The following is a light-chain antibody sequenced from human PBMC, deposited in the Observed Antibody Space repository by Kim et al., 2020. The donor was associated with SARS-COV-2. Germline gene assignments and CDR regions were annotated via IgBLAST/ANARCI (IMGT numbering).Light chain of an antibody. CDR2: GKN. Sequence: SSELTQDPAVSVALGQTVRITCHGDSLRSYYASWYQQKPGQAPVLVIYGKNNRPSGIPDRFSGSSSGNTASLTITGAQAEDEADYYCNSRDSSGNQWVFG. V-gene: IGLV3-19*01. CDR3: NSRDSSGNQWV. J-gene: IGLJ3*02. CDR1: SLRSYY.